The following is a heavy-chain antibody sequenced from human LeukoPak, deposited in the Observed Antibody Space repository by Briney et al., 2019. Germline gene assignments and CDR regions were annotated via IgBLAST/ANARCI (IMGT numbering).Heavy chain of an antibody. J-gene: IGHJ4*02. CDR3: VRESPGYYDSSGLDY. D-gene: IGHD3-22*01. Sequence: ASVKLSRKASGYTFTSYGISWVRQAPGQGLGWLGWFSAYNGNTNYAQKLQGRVTMTTDTSTSTAYMELRSLRSGDTGVYYCVRESPGYYDSSGLDYWGQGTLVTVSS. CDR1: GYTFTSYG. CDR2: FSAYNGNT. V-gene: IGHV1-18*01.